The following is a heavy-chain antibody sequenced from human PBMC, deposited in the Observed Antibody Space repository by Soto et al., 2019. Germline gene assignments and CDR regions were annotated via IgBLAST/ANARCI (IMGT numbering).Heavy chain of an antibody. CDR1: VYTFTGYY. V-gene: IGHV1-2*04. Sequence: GASVKVSCKASVYTFTGYYMHWVRQAPGQGLEWMGWINPNSGGTNYAQKFQGWVTMTRDTSISTAYMELSRLRSDDTAVYYCARAYYYDSSGYLSLDYYYGMDVWGQGTTVTVSS. CDR3: ARAYYYDSSGYLSLDYYYGMDV. CDR2: INPNSGGT. D-gene: IGHD3-22*01. J-gene: IGHJ6*02.